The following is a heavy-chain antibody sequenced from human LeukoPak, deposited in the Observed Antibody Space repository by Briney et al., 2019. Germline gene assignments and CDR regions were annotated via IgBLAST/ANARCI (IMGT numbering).Heavy chain of an antibody. V-gene: IGHV1-2*02. Sequence: ASVKVSCKASGYTFTGYYMHWVRQAPGQGLEWMGWINPNSGGTNYAQKFQGRVTMTRDTSISTAYMELSRLRSDDTAVYYCARDSTTMVRGVMGSPTYWGQGTLVTVSS. CDR2: INPNSGGT. J-gene: IGHJ4*02. D-gene: IGHD3-10*01. CDR1: GYTFTGYY. CDR3: ARDSTTMVRGVMGSPTY.